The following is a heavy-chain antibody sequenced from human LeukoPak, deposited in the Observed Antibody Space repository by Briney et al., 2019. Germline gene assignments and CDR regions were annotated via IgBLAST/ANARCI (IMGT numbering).Heavy chain of an antibody. CDR1: GFTFSSYS. CDR2: ISSSSNYI. V-gene: IGHV3-21*01. Sequence: AGGSLGLSFAASGFTFSSYSMNWVRQAPGKGLERVSSISSSSNYIYYADSVKGRFTISRDNAKNSLYLQMNSLSAEHTAVYSCAREGIAAAGTYYYYGMDVWGKGTTVTVSS. J-gene: IGHJ6*04. D-gene: IGHD6-13*01. CDR3: AREGIAAAGTYYYYGMDV.